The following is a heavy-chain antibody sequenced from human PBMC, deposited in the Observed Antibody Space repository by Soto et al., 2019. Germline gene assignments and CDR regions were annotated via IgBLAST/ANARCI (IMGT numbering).Heavy chain of an antibody. Sequence: SETLSLTCAVYGGSSSGYYWSWVRPLPGNGLGWIGEINHSGSPNYNPSLKSRVTISVDTSKNQSSLKLSSVTAAVTAVYYCVKGSGLASGYQRSPFDYWGQGTLVTVSS. CDR2: INHSGSP. CDR3: VKGSGLASGYQRSPFDY. D-gene: IGHD5-18*01. J-gene: IGHJ4*02. V-gene: IGHV4-34*01. CDR1: GGSSSGYY.